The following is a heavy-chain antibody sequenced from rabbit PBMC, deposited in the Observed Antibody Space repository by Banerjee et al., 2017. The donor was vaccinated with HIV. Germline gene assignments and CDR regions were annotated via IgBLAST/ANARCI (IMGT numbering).Heavy chain of an antibody. J-gene: IGHJ3*01. CDR2: IYSGSSGST. CDR1: GFTISSISW. Sequence: EESGGDLVKPEGSLTLTCTASGFTISSISWICWVRQAPGKGLEWIACIYSGSSGSTYYASRAKGRFTISKTSSTTVTLEMTSLTAADTATYFCARNGGMLDYKLWGQGTLVTVS. V-gene: IGHV1S45*01. D-gene: IGHD6-1*01. CDR3: ARNGGMLDYKL.